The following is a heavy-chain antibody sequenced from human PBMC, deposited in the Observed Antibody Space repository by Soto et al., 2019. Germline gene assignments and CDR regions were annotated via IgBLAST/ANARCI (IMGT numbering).Heavy chain of an antibody. CDR3: ARDERWLRFVFYL. D-gene: IGHD5-12*01. CDR1: GFTVSRNY. CDR2: LYSGGSS. V-gene: IGHV3-53*04. Sequence: EVQLVESGGGLVQPGGSLRLSCAASGFTVSRNYMNWVRQAPGKGLEWVSVLYSGGSSYYADSVKGRFTIYRDNSNNMVYLQMNSLRTEDTAVYYCARDERWLRFVFYLWGQGTQVTVSS. J-gene: IGHJ3*01.